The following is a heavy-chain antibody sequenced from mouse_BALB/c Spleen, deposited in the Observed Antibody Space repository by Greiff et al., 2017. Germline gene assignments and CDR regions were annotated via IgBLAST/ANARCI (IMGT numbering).Heavy chain of an antibody. CDR3: ARQNWDGSFDY. V-gene: IGHV5-12-2*01. Sequence: EVKLVESGGGLVQPGGSLKLSCAASGFTFSSYTMSWVRQTPEKRLEWVAYISNGGGSTYYPDTVKGRFTISRDNAKNTLYLQMSSLKSEDTAMYYCARQNWDGSFDYWGQGTTLTVSS. J-gene: IGHJ2*01. CDR2: ISNGGGST. CDR1: GFTFSSYT. D-gene: IGHD4-1*01.